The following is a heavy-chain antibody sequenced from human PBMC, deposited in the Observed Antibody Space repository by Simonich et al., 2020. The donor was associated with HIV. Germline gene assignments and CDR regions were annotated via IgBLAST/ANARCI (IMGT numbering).Heavy chain of an antibody. J-gene: IGHJ6*03. CDR2: ISAYNGNT. V-gene: IGHV1-18*01. CDR1: GYIFTSYG. CDR3: ARGSPQDPYYYYYYMDV. D-gene: IGHD2-15*01. Sequence: QVQLVQSGAEVKKPGASVKVSCKASGYIFTSYGISWVRQAPGQGLGWMRWISAYNGNTNYAQKLQGRVTMTTDTSTSTAYMELRSLRSDDTAVYYCARGSPQDPYYYYYYMDVWGKGTTVTVSS.